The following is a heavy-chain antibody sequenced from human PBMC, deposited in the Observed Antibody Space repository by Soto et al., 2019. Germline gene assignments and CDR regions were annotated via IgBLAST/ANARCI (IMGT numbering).Heavy chain of an antibody. V-gene: IGHV3-53*01. J-gene: IGHJ6*02. CDR3: AREVGSTTPTGGGMDV. D-gene: IGHD4-4*01. CDR1: GFTVSSNY. Sequence: EVQLVESGGGLIQPGGSLRLSCAASGFTVSSNYISWVRQAPGKGLEWVSVIYSGGSTYYADSVKGRFTISRDNSKNTLYLQMNSLRAEDTAVYYCAREVGSTTPTGGGMDVWGQGTTVTVSS. CDR2: IYSGGST.